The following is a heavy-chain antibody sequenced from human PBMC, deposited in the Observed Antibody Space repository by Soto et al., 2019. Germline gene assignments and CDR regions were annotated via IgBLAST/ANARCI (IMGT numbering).Heavy chain of an antibody. CDR1: GFTFSSCA. D-gene: IGHD2-2*01. Sequence: GGSLRLSCSASGFTFSSCAMHWVRQAAWKGLEYVSGISSNGAGTYYAESVKDRFTISRDNSRNTLFLQVNSLTGEDTAVYYCVKDRRSTRRAMDVWGQGTTVTVSS. CDR2: ISSNGAGT. CDR3: VKDRRSTRRAMDV. V-gene: IGHV3-64D*06. J-gene: IGHJ6*02.